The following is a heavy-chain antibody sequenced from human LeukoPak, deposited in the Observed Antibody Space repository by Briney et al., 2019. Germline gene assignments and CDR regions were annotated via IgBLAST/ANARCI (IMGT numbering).Heavy chain of an antibody. CDR1: GFTFRSDW. Sequence: GGSLRLSCAASGFTFRSDWMHWVRQAPGKGLEWVSRVIRDGSFTNYADSVKGRFTISRDNAKDTLYLQMSSLRAEDTAVYFCVRDGDDFNFDYWGQGSLVTVSS. CDR3: VRDGDDFNFDY. V-gene: IGHV3-74*01. J-gene: IGHJ4*02. CDR2: VIRDGSFT. D-gene: IGHD5-24*01.